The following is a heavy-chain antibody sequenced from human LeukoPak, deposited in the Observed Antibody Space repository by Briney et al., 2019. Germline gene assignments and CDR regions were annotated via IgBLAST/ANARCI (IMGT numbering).Heavy chain of an antibody. J-gene: IGHJ4*02. CDR3: ARGPSGYHNT. CDR2: NRYDGSNK. D-gene: IGHD5-12*01. Sequence: GGSLRLSCAASGFTFSSYAMHWVRQAPGKGLEWVAFNRYDGSNKYYADSVKGRFTISRDNSKNTLYLQMNSLRAEDTAVYYCARGPSGYHNTGGQGTLVTVSS. V-gene: IGHV3-30*02. CDR1: GFTFSSYA.